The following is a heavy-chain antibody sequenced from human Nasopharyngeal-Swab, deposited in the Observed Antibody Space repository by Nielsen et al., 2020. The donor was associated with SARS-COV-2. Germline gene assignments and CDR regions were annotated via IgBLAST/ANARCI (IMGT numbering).Heavy chain of an antibody. CDR3: ARSLGGYDYFDY. CDR2: ISYDGSNK. D-gene: IGHD5-12*01. J-gene: IGHJ4*02. V-gene: IGHV3-30-3*01. Sequence: VRQAPGKGLEWVAVISYDGSNKYYADSAKGRFTISRDNSKNTLYLQMNSLRAEDTAVYYCARSLGGYDYFDYWGQGTLVTVSS.